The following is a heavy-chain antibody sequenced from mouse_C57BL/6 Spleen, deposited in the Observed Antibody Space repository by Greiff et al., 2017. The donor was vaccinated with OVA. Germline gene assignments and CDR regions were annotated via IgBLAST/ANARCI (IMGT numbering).Heavy chain of an antibody. CDR1: GFTFSDYY. Sequence: EVKVVESGGGLVQPGGSLKLSCAASGFTFSDYYMYWVRQTPEKRLEWVAYISNGGGSTYYPDTVKGRFTISRDNAKNTLYLQMSRLKSEDTAMYYCARLGYDYDCFDYWGQGTTLTVSS. D-gene: IGHD2-4*01. CDR3: ARLGYDYDCFDY. CDR2: ISNGGGST. J-gene: IGHJ2*01. V-gene: IGHV5-12*01.